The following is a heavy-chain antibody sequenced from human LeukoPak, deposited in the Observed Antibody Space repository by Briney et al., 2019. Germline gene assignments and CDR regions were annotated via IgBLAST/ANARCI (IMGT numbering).Heavy chain of an antibody. CDR3: ATGVSSSSGYNWFDP. D-gene: IGHD6-6*01. J-gene: IGHJ5*02. Sequence: ASVKVSCKVSGYTFTDYYMHWVQQAPGKGLEWMGLVDPEDGETIYAEKFQGRVTITADTSTDTAYMELSSLRSEDTAVYYCATGVSSSSGYNWFDPWGQGTLVTVSS. V-gene: IGHV1-69-2*01. CDR1: GYTFTDYY. CDR2: VDPEDGET.